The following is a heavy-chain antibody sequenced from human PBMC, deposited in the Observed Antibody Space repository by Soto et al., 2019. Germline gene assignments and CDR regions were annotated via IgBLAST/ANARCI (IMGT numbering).Heavy chain of an antibody. CDR1: GGSFSGYY. D-gene: IGHD2-2*01. J-gene: IGHJ4*02. V-gene: IGHV4-34*01. Sequence: QVPLQQWGAGLLKPSETLSLTCAVYGGSFSGYYWSWIRQPPGKGLEWIGEINHSGSTNYNPSLKRRITISVDTSKNQFSLKLSSVTAADTAVYYCARQYCSSTSCYFDYWGQGTLVTVSS. CDR2: INHSGST. CDR3: ARQYCSSTSCYFDY.